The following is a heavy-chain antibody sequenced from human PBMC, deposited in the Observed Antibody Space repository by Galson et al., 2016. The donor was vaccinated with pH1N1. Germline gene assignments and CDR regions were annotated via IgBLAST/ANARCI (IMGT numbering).Heavy chain of an antibody. CDR2: IYYSGST. Sequence: TLSLTCTVSGGSISSGDYYWSWIRQPPGKGLEWIGYIYYSGSTYYNPSLKSRVTISVDTSKNRFSLKLSSVTAADTAVYYCARGLDGDYVGYFDLWGRGTLVTVSS. CDR3: ARGLDGDYVGYFDL. D-gene: IGHD4-17*01. CDR1: GGSISSGDYY. V-gene: IGHV4-30-4*01. J-gene: IGHJ2*01.